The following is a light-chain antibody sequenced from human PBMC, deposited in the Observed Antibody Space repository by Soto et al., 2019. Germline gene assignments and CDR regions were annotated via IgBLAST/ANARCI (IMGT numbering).Light chain of an antibody. CDR2: DAS. V-gene: IGKV3-11*01. J-gene: IGKJ5*01. CDR1: QSIRTS. Sequence: EIVMTQSPATLSLSPGERATLSCRASQSIRTSLAWYQQKPGQAPRLVIFDASNRANGVPARFGGSGSGTDFTLNINSLEPEDFAVYYCQQRNVWPPITFGQGTRLEI. CDR3: QQRNVWPPIT.